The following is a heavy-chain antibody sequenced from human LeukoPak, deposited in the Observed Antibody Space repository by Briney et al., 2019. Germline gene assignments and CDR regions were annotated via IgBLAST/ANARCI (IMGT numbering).Heavy chain of an antibody. D-gene: IGHD3-22*01. J-gene: IGHJ4*02. CDR2: INAGNGNT. Sequence: ASVKVSCKASGYTFTSYAMHWVRQAPGQRLEWMGWINAGNGNTKYSQKFQGRVTMTRDTSTSTVYMELSSLRSEDTAVYYCARDLTPSYYDTSGYYFGYWGQGTLVTVSS. CDR1: GYTFTSYA. V-gene: IGHV1-3*01. CDR3: ARDLTPSYYDTSGYYFGY.